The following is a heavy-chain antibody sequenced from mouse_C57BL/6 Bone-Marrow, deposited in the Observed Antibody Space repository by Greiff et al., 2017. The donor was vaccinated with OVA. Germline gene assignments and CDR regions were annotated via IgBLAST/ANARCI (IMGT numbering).Heavy chain of an antibody. D-gene: IGHD2-10*02. Sequence: QVQLQQPGAELVKPGASVKLSCKASGYTFTSYWMHWVKQRPGRGLKWIGRIDPNSGGTKYNEKFKSKATLTVDKPSSTAYMQLSSLTSEDSAVYYCARGGYGNYVRFAYWGQGTLVTVSA. CDR1: GYTFTSYW. J-gene: IGHJ3*01. CDR2: IDPNSGGT. CDR3: ARGGYGNYVRFAY. V-gene: IGHV1-72*01.